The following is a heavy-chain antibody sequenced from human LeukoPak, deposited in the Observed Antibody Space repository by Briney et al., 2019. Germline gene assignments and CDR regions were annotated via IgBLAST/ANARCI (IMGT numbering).Heavy chain of an antibody. Sequence: PGGSLRLSCAASGFTFSSYSMNWVRQAPGKGLEWVSSISSSSSYIYYADSVKGRFTISRDNSKNTLYLQMNSLRADDTAAYYCAKLLNDYGDYYFDSWGQGTLVTVSS. J-gene: IGHJ4*02. CDR1: GFTFSSYS. CDR3: AKLLNDYGDYYFDS. CDR2: ISSSSSYI. V-gene: IGHV3-21*04. D-gene: IGHD4-17*01.